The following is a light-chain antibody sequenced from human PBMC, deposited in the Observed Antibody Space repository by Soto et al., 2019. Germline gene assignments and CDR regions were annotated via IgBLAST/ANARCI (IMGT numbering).Light chain of an antibody. J-gene: IGLJ2*01. CDR1: SSAIGGYNY. Sequence: QSALTQPASVSGSPGQSITISCTGTSSAIGGYNYVSWYQQHPGKAPKLMIYDVSDRPSGVSNRFSGSKSGNTASLTISGLQAEDEADYYCASYASSNTVLFGGGTKLTVL. CDR2: DVS. V-gene: IGLV2-14*03. CDR3: ASYASSNTVL.